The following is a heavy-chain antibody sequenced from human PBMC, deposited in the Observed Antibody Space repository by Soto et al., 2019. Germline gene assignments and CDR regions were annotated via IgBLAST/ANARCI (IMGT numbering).Heavy chain of an antibody. Sequence: ASVKVSCKASGYTFTSYDISWVRQAPGQGLEWLGWINPDNGNTNYAQHLQGRVSLTTDTSTSTAYMDLRSLRSDDTALYYCAKDMWGKQLARYYGMDVWGQGTTVTVSS. D-gene: IGHD6-6*01. V-gene: IGHV1-18*01. CDR3: AKDMWGKQLARYYGMDV. J-gene: IGHJ6*02. CDR2: INPDNGNT. CDR1: GYTFTSYD.